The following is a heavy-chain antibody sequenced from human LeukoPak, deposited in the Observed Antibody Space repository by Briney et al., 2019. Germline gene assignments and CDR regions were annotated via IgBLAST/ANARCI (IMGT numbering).Heavy chain of an antibody. CDR1: GGSISSGGYY. D-gene: IGHD2-2*01. CDR2: ICYSGST. J-gene: IGHJ6*02. V-gene: IGHV4-31*03. Sequence: SQTLSLTCTVSGGSISSGGYYWSWIRQHPGKGLEWIGYICYSGSTYYNPSLKSRVTISVDTSKNQFSLKLSSVTAADTAVYYCARDTHGPYPHYYYGMDVWGQGTTVTVSS. CDR3: ARDTHGPYPHYYYGMDV.